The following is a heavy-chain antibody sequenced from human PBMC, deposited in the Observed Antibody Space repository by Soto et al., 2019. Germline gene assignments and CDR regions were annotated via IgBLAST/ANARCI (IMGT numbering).Heavy chain of an antibody. J-gene: IGHJ6*02. CDR2: ISGSGTTT. V-gene: IGHV3-23*01. CDR3: AKGPTIFGVVITFEYYYGMDV. D-gene: IGHD3-3*01. CDR1: GFILSSSA. Sequence: XGSLRLSCAASGFILSSSAMSWVRQAPGKGLDWVSAISGSGTTTYYADSVKGRFTISGDNSKNTVYLQMNSLRAEDTAVYYCAKGPTIFGVVITFEYYYGMDVWGQGTTVTVSS.